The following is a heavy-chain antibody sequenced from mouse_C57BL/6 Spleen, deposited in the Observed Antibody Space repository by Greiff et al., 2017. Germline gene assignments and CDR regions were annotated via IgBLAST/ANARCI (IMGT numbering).Heavy chain of an antibody. V-gene: IGHV1-22*01. D-gene: IGHD1-1*01. J-gene: IGHJ2*01. CDR1: GYTFTDYN. CDR3: AITTDSYYFDY. Sequence: EVHLVESGPELVKPGASVKMSCKASGYTFTDYNMHWVKQSHGKSLEWIGYINPNNGGTSYNQKFKGKATLTVNKSSSTAYMELRSLTSEDSAVYYCAITTDSYYFDYWGQGTTLTVSS. CDR2: INPNNGGT.